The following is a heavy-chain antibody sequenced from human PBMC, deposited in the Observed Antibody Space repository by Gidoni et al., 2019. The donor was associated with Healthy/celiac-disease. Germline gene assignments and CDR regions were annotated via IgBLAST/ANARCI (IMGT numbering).Heavy chain of an antibody. V-gene: IGHV4-34*01. J-gene: IGHJ6*04. D-gene: IGHD6-19*01. Sequence: QVQLQQLGAGLLKPSETLSLTCAVYGGSFSGYYWSWIRQPPGKGLEWIGEINHSGSTNYNPSLKSRVTISVDTSKNQFSLKLSSVTAADTAVYYCASLFSSGWYFYYYGMDVWGKGTTVTVSS. CDR3: ASLFSSGWYFYYYGMDV. CDR2: INHSGST. CDR1: GGSFSGYY.